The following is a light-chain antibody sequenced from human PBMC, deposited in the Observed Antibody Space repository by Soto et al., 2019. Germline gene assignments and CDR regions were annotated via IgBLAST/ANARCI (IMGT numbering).Light chain of an antibody. V-gene: IGKV3D-15*01. CDR2: GAS. J-gene: IGKJ4*01. Sequence: EIVMTQSPATLSVSPGEGATLXXRASESIANNLAWYQQRPGQAPRLLIYGASTRATGIPARFSGSGSGTDFTLTISRLEPEDFAVYYCEYYGSSITFGGGTKVDIK. CDR3: EYYGSSIT. CDR1: ESIANN.